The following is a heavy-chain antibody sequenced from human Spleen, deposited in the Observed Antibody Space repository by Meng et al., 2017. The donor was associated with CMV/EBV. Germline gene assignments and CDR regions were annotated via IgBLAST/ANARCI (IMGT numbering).Heavy chain of an antibody. CDR1: GYTFTGYY. CDR3: ARIRGDYGGNTGAFDI. D-gene: IGHD4-23*01. J-gene: IGHJ3*02. CDR2: INPNSGGT. Sequence: ASVKVSCKASGYTFTGYYMHWVRQAPGQGPEWMGWINPNSGGTNYEQKFQGRVTMTTNTYIRTAYMELNGLRSDDTAVYYCARIRGDYGGNTGAFDIWGQGTMVTVSS. V-gene: IGHV1-2*02.